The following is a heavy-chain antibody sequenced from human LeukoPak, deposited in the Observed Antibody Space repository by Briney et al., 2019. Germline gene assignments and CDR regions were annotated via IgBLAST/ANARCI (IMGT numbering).Heavy chain of an antibody. CDR1: GYTFTSYG. CDR2: ISAYNGNT. Sequence: ASVKVSCKASGYTFTSYGIIWVRQAPGQGLEWMGWISAYNGNTNYAQKLQGRVTMTTDTSTSTAYMELRSLRSDDTAVYYCAREGLRDYYDDYYFDYWGQGTLVTVSS. J-gene: IGHJ4*02. V-gene: IGHV1-18*01. D-gene: IGHD3-22*01. CDR3: AREGLRDYYDDYYFDY.